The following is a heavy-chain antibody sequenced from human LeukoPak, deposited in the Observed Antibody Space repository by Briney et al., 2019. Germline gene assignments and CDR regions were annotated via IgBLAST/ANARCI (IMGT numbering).Heavy chain of an antibody. CDR3: ARSSYSSNWSRDY. Sequence: PSDTLSLTCTVSGGSLSRSTNYWGWLRQPPGKGLEWIGSIYYSGSTYYNPSLKSRVTISVDASKNQFSLKVSSVTAADTAVYYCARSSYSSNWSRDYWGQGTLVTVSS. D-gene: IGHD4-23*01. J-gene: IGHJ4*02. CDR1: GGSLSRSTNY. V-gene: IGHV4-39*01. CDR2: IYYSGST.